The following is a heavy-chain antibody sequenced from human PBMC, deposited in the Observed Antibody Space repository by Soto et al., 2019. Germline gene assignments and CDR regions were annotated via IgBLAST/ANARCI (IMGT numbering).Heavy chain of an antibody. CDR1: GFTFSSYA. V-gene: IGHV3-23*01. D-gene: IGHD3-3*01. CDR3: AKGPNDFWSGYPKNYGMDV. Sequence: EVQLLESGGGLVQPGGSLRLSCAASGFTFSSYAMSWVRQAPGKGLEWVSAISGSGGSTYYADSVKGRFTISRDNSKNTLYLQMNSLRAEDTAVYYCAKGPNDFWSGYPKNYGMDVWGQGTTVTVSS. CDR2: ISGSGGST. J-gene: IGHJ6*02.